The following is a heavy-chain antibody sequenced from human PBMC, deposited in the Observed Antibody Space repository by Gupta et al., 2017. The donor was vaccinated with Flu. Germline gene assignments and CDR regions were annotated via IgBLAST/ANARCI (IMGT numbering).Heavy chain of an antibody. Sequence: EVQLVESGGGLVKPGGSLRLSCAASGFTFSTYSMSWVRQAPGKGLEWVSFISSSSSYIYFADSVKGRFTISRDNAKNSLYRQMNSLRAEDTAMYYCARTWTTGTAFDYWGQGALVTVSS. CDR2: ISSSSSYI. CDR3: ARTWTTGTAFDY. CDR1: GFTFSTYS. D-gene: IGHD1-1*01. V-gene: IGHV3-21*01. J-gene: IGHJ4*02.